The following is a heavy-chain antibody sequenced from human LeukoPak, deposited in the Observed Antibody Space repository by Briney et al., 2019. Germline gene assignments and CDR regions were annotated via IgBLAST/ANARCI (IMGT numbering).Heavy chain of an antibody. CDR3: ARAFPYYDILKYYYYYMDV. D-gene: IGHD3-9*01. CDR2: INWNGGST. CDR1: GFTFDDYG. V-gene: IGHV3-20*04. J-gene: IGHJ6*03. Sequence: GGSLRLSCAASGFTFDDYGMSWVRQAPGKGLEWVSGINWNGGSTGYADSVKGRFTISRDNAKNSLYLQMNSLRAEDTALYYCARAFPYYDILKYYYYYMDVWGKGTTVTVSS.